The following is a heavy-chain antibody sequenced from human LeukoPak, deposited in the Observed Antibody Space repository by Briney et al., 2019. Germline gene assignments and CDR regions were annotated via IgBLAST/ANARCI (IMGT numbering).Heavy chain of an antibody. CDR3: AREPSSSGSYLLRPDAFDI. J-gene: IGHJ3*02. D-gene: IGHD1-26*01. CDR2: SNPNSGGT. CDR1: GYTFIGHY. V-gene: IGHV1-2*02. Sequence: ASVKVSCKASGYTFIGHYMHWVRQAPGQGLEWMGWSNPNSGGTNHAQKFQGRVTMTRDMSTSTVYMELSSLRSEDTAVYYCAREPSSSGSYLLRPDAFDIWGQGTMVTVSS.